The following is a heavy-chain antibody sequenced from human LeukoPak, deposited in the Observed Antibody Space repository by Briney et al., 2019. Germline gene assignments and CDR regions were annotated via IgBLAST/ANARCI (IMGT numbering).Heavy chain of an antibody. CDR1: GFSFSSYW. CDR2: IKEDGSEK. J-gene: IGHJ4*02. CDR3: ARDPLPFDS. V-gene: IGHV3-7*01. Sequence: PGGSLRLSCGASGFSFSSYWMNWVRQAPGKGLEWVANIKEDGSEKYYVDSVKGRFTISRDNAKNSLYLQMNSLRAEDTAVYYCARDPLPFDSWGQGTLVTVSS.